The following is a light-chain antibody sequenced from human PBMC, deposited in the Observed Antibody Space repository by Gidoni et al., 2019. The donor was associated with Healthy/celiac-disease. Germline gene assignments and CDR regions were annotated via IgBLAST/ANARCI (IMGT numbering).Light chain of an antibody. J-gene: IGLJ1*01. Sequence: QSVLTQPPSVSGATGQRVTNSCTGSSPNIGAGYDVPWYQQLPGTAPKTLIYGNSNRPSGVPDRFSGSKSSTSASLAITGLQAEDEADYYCQSYDSSLSGCYVFGTGTKVTVL. CDR3: QSYDSSLSGCYV. CDR2: GNS. CDR1: SPNIGAGYD. V-gene: IGLV1-40*01.